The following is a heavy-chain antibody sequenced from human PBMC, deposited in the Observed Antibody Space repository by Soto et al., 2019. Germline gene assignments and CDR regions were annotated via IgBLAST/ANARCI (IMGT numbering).Heavy chain of an antibody. D-gene: IGHD6-13*01. J-gene: IGHJ6*02. CDR1: GYSFTSYW. V-gene: IGHV5-51*01. CDR3: ARTAAAGNYYYGVAV. CDR2: IYPGDSDT. Sequence: GESLKISCKGSGYSFTSYWIGWVRQMPGKGLEWMGIIYPGDSDTRYSPSFQGQVTISADKSISTAYLQWSSLKASDTAMYYCARTAAAGNYYYGVAVWGQGTTVIVSS.